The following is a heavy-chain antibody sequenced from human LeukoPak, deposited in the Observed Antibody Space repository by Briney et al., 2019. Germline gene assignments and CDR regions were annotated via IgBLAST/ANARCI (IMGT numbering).Heavy chain of an antibody. Sequence: GESLKISCKGSGYSLTSYWIGWVRQMPGKGLEWMGIIYPGDSDTRYSPSFQGQVTISADKSISTAYLQWSSLKASDTAMYYCARHLDAYDSSGYYDLWGQGTLVTVSS. V-gene: IGHV5-51*01. CDR3: ARHLDAYDSSGYYDL. CDR2: IYPGDSDT. CDR1: GYSLTSYW. D-gene: IGHD3-22*01. J-gene: IGHJ5*02.